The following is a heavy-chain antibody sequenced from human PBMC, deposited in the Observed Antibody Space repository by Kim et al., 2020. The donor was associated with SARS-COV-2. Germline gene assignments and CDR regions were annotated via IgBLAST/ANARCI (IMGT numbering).Heavy chain of an antibody. J-gene: IGHJ6*02. V-gene: IGHV3-74*01. CDR2: T. Sequence: TNSADSVKGRFTISRDNAKNTLYLQMNSLRAEDTAVYYWARGLKTDYGTDVWGQGTTVTVSS. CDR3: ARGLKTDYGTDV.